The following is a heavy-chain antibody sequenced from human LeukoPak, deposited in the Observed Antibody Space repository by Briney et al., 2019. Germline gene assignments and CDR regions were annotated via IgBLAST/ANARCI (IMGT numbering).Heavy chain of an antibody. J-gene: IGHJ6*03. Sequence: ASVKVSCKASGYTFTGYYMHWVRQAPGQGLEWMGWINPNSGGTNYAQKFQGRVTMTRDTSISTAYMELSRLRSDDTAVYYCARGPIAAAGTFYYYYMDVWGKGTTVTVSS. CDR1: GYTFTGYY. CDR3: ARGPIAAAGTFYYYYMDV. CDR2: INPNSGGT. V-gene: IGHV1-2*02. D-gene: IGHD6-13*01.